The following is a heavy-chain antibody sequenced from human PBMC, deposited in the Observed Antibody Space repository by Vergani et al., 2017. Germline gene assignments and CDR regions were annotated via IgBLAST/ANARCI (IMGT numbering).Heavy chain of an antibody. D-gene: IGHD3-22*01. CDR3: ARDLFYYDSSGYYSGFFDY. Sequence: EVHLVESGGGWVKPGGSLTVSCVTSGFNFRDAWFNWVRQAPGKGLEWVGRMKSTTEGGTTDYAPPVKGRFTISRDDSKNTLYLQMNSLRAEDTAVYYCARDLFYYDSSGYYSGFFDYWGQGTLVTVSS. CDR1: GFNFRDAW. V-gene: IGHV3-15*07. J-gene: IGHJ4*02. CDR2: MKSTTEGGTT.